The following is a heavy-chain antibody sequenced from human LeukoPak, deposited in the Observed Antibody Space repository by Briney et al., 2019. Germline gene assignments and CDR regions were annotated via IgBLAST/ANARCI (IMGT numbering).Heavy chain of an antibody. V-gene: IGHV4-59*06. Sequence: PSETLSLTCTVSGGSISSYYWSWIRQHPGKGLEWIGYIYYSGSTYYNPSLKSRVTISVDTSKNQFSLKLSSVTAADTAVYYCAGDSGYHAFDIWGQGTMVTVSS. CDR3: AGDSGYHAFDI. D-gene: IGHD3-10*01. CDR1: GGSISSYY. CDR2: IYYSGST. J-gene: IGHJ3*02.